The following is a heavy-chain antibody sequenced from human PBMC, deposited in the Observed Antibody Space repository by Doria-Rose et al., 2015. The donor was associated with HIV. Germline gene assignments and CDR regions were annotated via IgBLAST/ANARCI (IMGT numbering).Heavy chain of an antibody. V-gene: IGHV2-26*01. CDR2: IFSDDGR. Sequence: QESGPVLVKPTETLTLTCTVSGVSLSSPGMGVSWIRQPPGKALEWLANIFSDDGRSYKTSPKSRLTISRGTSKSRVVLTMTDMDPVDTATYYCARIKSSRWYHKYYFDFWGQGTLVIVSA. CDR1: GVSLSSPGMG. D-gene: IGHD6-13*01. J-gene: IGHJ4*02. CDR3: ARIKSSRWYHKYYFDF.